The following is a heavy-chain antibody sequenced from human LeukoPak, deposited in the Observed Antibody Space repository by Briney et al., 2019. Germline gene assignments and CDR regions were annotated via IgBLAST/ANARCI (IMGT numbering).Heavy chain of an antibody. CDR1: GFTFSSYA. D-gene: IGHD1-7*01. CDR3: AKTRYNWNYWFDP. CDR2: ISGSGGST. J-gene: IGHJ5*02. V-gene: IGHV3-23*01. Sequence: PGGSLRLSCAASGFTFSSYAMTWVRQAPGKGLEWVSAISGSGGSTYYADSVKGRFTISRDNSKNTLYVQMNSLRAEDTAVYYCAKTRYNWNYWFDPWGQGTLATVSS.